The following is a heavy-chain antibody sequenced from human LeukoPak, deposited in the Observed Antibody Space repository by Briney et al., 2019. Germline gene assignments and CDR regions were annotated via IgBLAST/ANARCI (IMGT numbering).Heavy chain of an antibody. Sequence: ASVKVSCKASGYTFTGYYMHWVRQAPGQGLEWMGWINPNSGGTNYAQKFQGRVTMTRDTSISTAYMELSRLRSDDTAVYYCARVGAGLDSYYYYYMDVWGKGTTVTVSS. CDR1: GYTFTGYY. V-gene: IGHV1-2*02. CDR3: ARVGAGLDSYYYYYMDV. J-gene: IGHJ6*03. D-gene: IGHD3-10*01. CDR2: INPNSGGT.